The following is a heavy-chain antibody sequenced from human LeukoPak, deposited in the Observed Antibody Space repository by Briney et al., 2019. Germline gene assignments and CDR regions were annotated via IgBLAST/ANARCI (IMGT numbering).Heavy chain of an antibody. Sequence: SETLSLTCAVYGGSFSGYYWNWTRQPPGKGLEWIGEINHSGSTNYNPSLKSRVTISVDTSKNQFSLKVTSVTAADTAVYYCARGYCSGGSCYPLKSIYYYYMDVWGEGTTVTFSS. D-gene: IGHD2-15*01. CDR2: INHSGST. V-gene: IGHV4-34*01. CDR1: GGSFSGYY. J-gene: IGHJ6*03. CDR3: ARGYCSGGSCYPLKSIYYYYMDV.